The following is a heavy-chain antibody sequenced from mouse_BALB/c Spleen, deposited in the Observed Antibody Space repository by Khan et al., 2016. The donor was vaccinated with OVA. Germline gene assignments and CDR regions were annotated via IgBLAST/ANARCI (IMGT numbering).Heavy chain of an antibody. Sequence: EVQLQQSGAELVKSGATVNLSCTASGLTIKDTYMHWLKQWPEQGMEWIGRIDPSNGNTNYDPQFKGKSTITADPSYNTAYRQLSSLTYGGTSVYYCARMARKWGQGTTLTVSA. V-gene: IGHV14-3*02. CDR3: ARMARK. CDR2: IDPSNGNT. CDR1: GLTIKDTY. J-gene: IGHJ2*01.